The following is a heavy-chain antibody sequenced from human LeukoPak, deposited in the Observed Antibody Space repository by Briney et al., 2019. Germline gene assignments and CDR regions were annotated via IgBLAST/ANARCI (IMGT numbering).Heavy chain of an antibody. CDR1: GYSFPRYF. D-gene: IGHD3-10*01. Sequence: GASVKVSCKACGYSFPRYFIHWVRQAPGQALEWMGIIIPCYGSTSYAQKFQGRVTMTRDTSTSTVYMELSSLRSEDTAVYYCARGKVVTMVRGVIITYFDYWGQGTLVTVSS. CDR3: ARGKVVTMVRGVIITYFDY. V-gene: IGHV1-46*01. CDR2: IIPCYGST. J-gene: IGHJ4*02.